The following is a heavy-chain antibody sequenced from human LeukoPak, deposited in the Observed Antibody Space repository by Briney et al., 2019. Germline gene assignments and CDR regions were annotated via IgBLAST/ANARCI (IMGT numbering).Heavy chain of an antibody. V-gene: IGHV1-18*04. CDR1: GYTFTGYY. D-gene: IGHD3-22*01. J-gene: IGHJ4*02. Sequence: ASVKVSCKASGYTFTGYYIHWVRQAPGQGLEWMGWISCYNGDTMYAQNVQGRVTMTTDTSTRTAYIELRSLRSDDTAMYYCARDPSNSSGYHAHFDSWGQGTLVTVSS. CDR3: ARDPSNSSGYHAHFDS. CDR2: ISCYNGDT.